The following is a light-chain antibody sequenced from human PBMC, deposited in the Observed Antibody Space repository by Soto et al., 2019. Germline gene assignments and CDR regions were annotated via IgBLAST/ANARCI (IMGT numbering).Light chain of an antibody. CDR3: QQFGGSPPSWT. Sequence: ESVWTQSPGTLSLSPGERATLSCRASESVSSNSLAGYQQKPGQAPRLLIYGSSSRATGTPDRFSGSGSGTDFTLTISRLEPEDFAVYYCQQFGGSPPSWTFGQGTKVEI. V-gene: IGKV3-20*01. CDR2: GSS. CDR1: ESVSSNS. J-gene: IGKJ1*01.